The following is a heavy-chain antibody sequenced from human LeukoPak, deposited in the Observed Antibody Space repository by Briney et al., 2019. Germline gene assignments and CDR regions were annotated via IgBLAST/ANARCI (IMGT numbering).Heavy chain of an antibody. J-gene: IGHJ4*02. V-gene: IGHV4-61*01. CDR2: IYYSGST. Sequence: SETLSLTCTVSGGSVSSGSYYWSWIRQPPGKGLEWIGYIYYSGSTNYNPSLKSRVTISVDTSKDQFSLKLSSVTAADTAVYYCAREGPISPFTSLDYWGQGTLVTVSS. CDR1: GGSVSSGSYY. D-gene: IGHD3-10*01. CDR3: AREGPISPFTSLDY.